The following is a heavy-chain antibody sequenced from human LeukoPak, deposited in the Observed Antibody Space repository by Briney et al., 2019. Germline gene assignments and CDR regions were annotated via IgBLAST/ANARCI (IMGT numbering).Heavy chain of an antibody. CDR2: IYHTGTI. J-gene: IGHJ6*04. CDR1: GDSISSANW. D-gene: IGHD6-13*01. Sequence: SETLSLTCAVSGDSISSANWWTWVRQPPGKGLEWIGEIYHTGTINYNPSLKSRVTISVDTSKNQFSLKLSSVTAADTAVYYCARDLGPNVYSSSWYPYYYGMDVWGKGTTVTVSS. CDR3: ARDLGPNVYSSSWYPYYYGMDV. V-gene: IGHV4-4*02.